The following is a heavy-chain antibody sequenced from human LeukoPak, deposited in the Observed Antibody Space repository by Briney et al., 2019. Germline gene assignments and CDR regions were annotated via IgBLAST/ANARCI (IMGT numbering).Heavy chain of an antibody. CDR2: IYYSGST. D-gene: IGHD3-16*01. CDR3: ARETSQKGAHYMDV. V-gene: IGHV4-59*01. CDR1: GGSISSYY. J-gene: IGHJ6*03. Sequence: PSGTLSLTCTVSGGSISSYYWSWIRQPPGKGLEWIGYIYYSGSTNYNPSLKSRVTISVDTSKNQFSLKLSSVPAADTAVYYCARETSQKGAHYMDVWGEGTTVTISS.